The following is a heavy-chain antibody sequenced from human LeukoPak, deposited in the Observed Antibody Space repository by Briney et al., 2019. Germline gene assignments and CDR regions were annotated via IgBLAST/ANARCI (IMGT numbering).Heavy chain of an antibody. CDR2: TYYRSKWYN. J-gene: IGHJ5*02. CDR1: GDSVSSNSAA. CDR3: ARGQGIVVAPSDWFDP. V-gene: IGHV6-1*01. Sequence: PSQTLSLTCAISGDSVSSNSAAWNWIRQSPSRGLEWLGRTYYRSKWYNDYAVSVKSRITINPDTSKNQFSLQLNSVTAADTAVYYCARGQGIVVAPSDWFDPWGQGTLVTVSS. D-gene: IGHD2-15*01.